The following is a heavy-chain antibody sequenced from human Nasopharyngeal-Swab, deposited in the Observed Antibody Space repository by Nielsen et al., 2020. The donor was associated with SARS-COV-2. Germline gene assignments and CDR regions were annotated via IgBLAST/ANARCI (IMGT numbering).Heavy chain of an antibody. CDR2: INPTDGST. V-gene: IGHV1-46*01. Sequence: ASVKVSCKASGYTFTSYYLHWVRQAPGQGLEWMGIINPTDGSTSYAQKFEGRVTMTRVPSTSTVYMELNSLRSEEKAVYYCARVLPFRITGTSGMDVWGQGTTVTVSS. J-gene: IGHJ6*02. CDR1: GYTFTSYY. D-gene: IGHD1-7*01. CDR3: ARVLPFRITGTSGMDV.